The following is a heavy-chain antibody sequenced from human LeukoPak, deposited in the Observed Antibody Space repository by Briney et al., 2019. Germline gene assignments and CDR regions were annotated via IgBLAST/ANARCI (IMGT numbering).Heavy chain of an antibody. Sequence: PSQTLSLTCIVSGGSISRGGYYWNWIRQHPREGLEWIGYFYYSRTTSYNPSLKSRATISVDTSNNQFSLKLSSVTAADTAVYYCARGDYGLYFFDSWGRGTLVTVSS. CDR1: GGSISRGGYY. CDR2: FYYSRTT. CDR3: ARGDYGLYFFDS. D-gene: IGHD4-17*01. V-gene: IGHV4-31*03. J-gene: IGHJ4*02.